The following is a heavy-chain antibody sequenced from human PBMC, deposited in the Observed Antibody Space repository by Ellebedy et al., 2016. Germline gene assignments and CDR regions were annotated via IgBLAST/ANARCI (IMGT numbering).Heavy chain of an antibody. D-gene: IGHD6-6*01. CDR3: ARGSSLAARTNYYYYMDV. J-gene: IGHJ6*03. CDR1: GFTFSSYG. Sequence: GESLKISXAASGFTFSSYGMHWVRQAPGKGLEWVAVISYDGSNKYYADSVKGRFTISRDNSKNTLYLQMNSLRAEDTAVYYCARGSSLAARTNYYYYMDVWGKGTTVTVSS. V-gene: IGHV3-30*03. CDR2: ISYDGSNK.